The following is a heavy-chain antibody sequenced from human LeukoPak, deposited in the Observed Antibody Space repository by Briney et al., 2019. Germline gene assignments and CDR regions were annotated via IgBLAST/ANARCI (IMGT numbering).Heavy chain of an antibody. J-gene: IGHJ2*01. CDR2: IIPILGIA. Sequence: SVKVSCKASGGTFSSYAISWVRQAPGQGREWMGRIIPILGIANYAQKFQGRVTITADKSTSTAYMELSSLRSEDTAVYYCARNYPAGWYFDLWGRGTLVTVSS. CDR3: ARNYPAGWYFDL. V-gene: IGHV1-69*04. D-gene: IGHD1-7*01. CDR1: GGTFSSYA.